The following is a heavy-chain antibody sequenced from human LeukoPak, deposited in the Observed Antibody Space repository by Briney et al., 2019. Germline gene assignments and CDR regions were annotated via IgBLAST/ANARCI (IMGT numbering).Heavy chain of an antibody. Sequence: GGSLRLSCAAARFTFSTYAMSWVRQAPGKGLEWVSGISGSGDSAYYADSVKGRFTISRDNSKNTLYLQMNSLRAEDTAVYYCAKDPTPSGSYYDYWGQGTLVTVSS. D-gene: IGHD1-26*01. CDR2: ISGSGDSA. J-gene: IGHJ4*02. CDR1: RFTFSTYA. V-gene: IGHV3-23*01. CDR3: AKDPTPSGSYYDY.